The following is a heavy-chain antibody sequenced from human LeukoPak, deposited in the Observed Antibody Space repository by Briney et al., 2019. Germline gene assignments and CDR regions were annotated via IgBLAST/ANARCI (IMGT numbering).Heavy chain of an antibody. CDR1: GGSFSGYY. D-gene: IGHD2-2*01. J-gene: IGHJ4*02. V-gene: IGHV4-34*01. CDR3: ARGGSSTSCLGANCFDY. CDR2: INHSGST. Sequence: SETLSLSCAVYGGSFSGYYWSWIRQPPGKGLEWIGEINHSGSTNYNPSLKSRVTISVDTSKNQFSLKLSSVTAADTAVYYCARGGSSTSCLGANCFDYWGQGTLVTVSS.